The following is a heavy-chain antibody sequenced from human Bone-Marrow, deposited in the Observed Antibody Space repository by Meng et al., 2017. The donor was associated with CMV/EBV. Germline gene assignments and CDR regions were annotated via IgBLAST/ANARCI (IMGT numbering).Heavy chain of an antibody. CDR1: GFTFSSYW. D-gene: IGHD3-22*01. V-gene: IGHV3-7*01. CDR2: IKQDGSEK. Sequence: GGSLRLSCAASGFTFSSYWMSWVRQAPGKGLEWVANIKQDGSEKYYVDSVKGRFTISRDNAKNSLYLQMNSLRAEDTAVYYCARSLGGYYYDSPQDWGQGTLVTVSS. J-gene: IGHJ4*02. CDR3: ARSLGGYYYDSPQD.